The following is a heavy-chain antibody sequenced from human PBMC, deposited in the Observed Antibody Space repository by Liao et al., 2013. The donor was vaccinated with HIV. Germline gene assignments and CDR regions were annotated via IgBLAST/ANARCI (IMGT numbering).Heavy chain of an antibody. Sequence: QVQLQQWGAGLLKPSETLSLTCAVYGGSFSGYYWSWIRQPPGKGLEWIGYIYYSGSTNYNPSLKSRVTISADTSKNQFSLKLSSVTAADTAVYYCARFLGVLDALDIWGQGTMVTVSS. CDR2: IYYSGST. CDR3: ARFLGVLDALDI. CDR1: GGSFSGYY. D-gene: IGHD3-16*01. J-gene: IGHJ3*02. V-gene: IGHV4-34*11.